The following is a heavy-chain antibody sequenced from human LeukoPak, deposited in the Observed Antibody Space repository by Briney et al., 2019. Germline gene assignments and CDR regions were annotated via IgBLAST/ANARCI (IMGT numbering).Heavy chain of an antibody. V-gene: IGHV1-18*01. J-gene: IGHJ3*02. CDR3: ARRWPGDNAFDI. Sequence: ASVKVSCKASGYTFTSYGISWVRQAPGQGLEWTGWISAYNGNTNYAQKLQGRVTMTTDASTSTAYMELRSLRSDDTAVYYCARRWPGDNAFDIWGQGTMVTVSS. CDR2: ISAYNGNT. CDR1: GYTFTSYG. D-gene: IGHD4-23*01.